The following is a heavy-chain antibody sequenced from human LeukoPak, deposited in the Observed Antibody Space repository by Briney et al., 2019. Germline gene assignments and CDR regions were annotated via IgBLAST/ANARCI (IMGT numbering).Heavy chain of an antibody. J-gene: IGHJ4*02. CDR1: GFTVSSNY. V-gene: IGHV3-53*01. CDR2: IYSGGST. CDR3: AKVYDFWSGYDFDY. D-gene: IGHD3-3*01. Sequence: GGSLRLSCAASGFTVSSNYMSWVRQAPGKGLEWVSVIYSGGSTYYADSVKGRFTISRDNSKNTLYLQMNSLRAEDTAVYYCAKVYDFWSGYDFDYWGQGTLVTVSS.